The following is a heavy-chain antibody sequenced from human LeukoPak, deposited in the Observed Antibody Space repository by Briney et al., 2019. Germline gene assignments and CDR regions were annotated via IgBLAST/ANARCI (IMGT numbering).Heavy chain of an antibody. Sequence: NSGGSLRLSCAASGFAFSSYSMNWVRQAPGKGLEWVSSISSSSSYIYYADSVKGRFTISRDNAKNSLYLQMNSLRAEDTAVYYCARDMELAFDYWGQGTLVTVSS. CDR2: ISSSSSYI. D-gene: IGHD4/OR15-4a*01. CDR3: ARDMELAFDY. CDR1: GFAFSSYS. J-gene: IGHJ4*02. V-gene: IGHV3-21*01.